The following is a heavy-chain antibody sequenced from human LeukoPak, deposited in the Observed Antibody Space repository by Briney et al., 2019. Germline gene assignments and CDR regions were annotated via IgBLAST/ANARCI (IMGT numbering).Heavy chain of an antibody. CDR1: GYSFTNYW. CDR3: ARRIGYSIDY. D-gene: IGHD3-22*01. J-gene: IGHJ4*02. Sequence: GEPLQISCKGSGYSFTNYWIDWARQLPGKGLERMGVIYPGNSDTRYSPSFQGQVTISADKSISTAYLQWSSLKASDTAMYYCARRIGYSIDYWGQGTLVTVSS. V-gene: IGHV5-51*01. CDR2: IYPGNSDT.